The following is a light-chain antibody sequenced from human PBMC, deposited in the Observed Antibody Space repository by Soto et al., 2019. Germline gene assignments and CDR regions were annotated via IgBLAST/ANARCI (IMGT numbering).Light chain of an antibody. CDR1: TSDVGGYNL. CDR2: EGT. J-gene: IGLJ1*01. V-gene: IGLV2-23*01. CDR3: CSYASSSSYV. Sequence: QSALTQPASVSGSPGQSITISCSGTTSDVGGYNLVSWYQQHTAKAPKLLIYEGTQRPSGVSSRFSGSKSGNTASLTISGLRAEDEAGYYCCSYASSSSYVFGTGTKVTVL.